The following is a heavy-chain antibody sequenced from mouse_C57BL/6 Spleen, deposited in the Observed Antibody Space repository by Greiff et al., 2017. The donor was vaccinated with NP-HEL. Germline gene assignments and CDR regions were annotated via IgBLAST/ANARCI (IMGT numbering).Heavy chain of an antibody. D-gene: IGHD2-4*01. V-gene: IGHV1-50*01. Sequence: QVQLQQPGAELVKPGASVKLSCKASGYTFTSYWMQWVKQRPGQGLEWIGEIDPSDSYTNYNQKFKGKATLTVDTSSSTAYMQLSSLTSEDSAVYYCARGEYDYNYFDYWGQGTTLTVSS. CDR1: GYTFTSYW. J-gene: IGHJ2*01. CDR3: ARGEYDYNYFDY. CDR2: IDPSDSYT.